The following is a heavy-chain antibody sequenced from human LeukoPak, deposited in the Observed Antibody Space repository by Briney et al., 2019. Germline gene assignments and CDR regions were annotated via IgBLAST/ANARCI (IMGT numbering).Heavy chain of an antibody. CDR1: GFTFSNAW. D-gene: IGHD4-11*01. CDR2: IKSKTDGGTT. V-gene: IGHV3-15*01. J-gene: IGHJ6*02. CDR3: TIDRGSYSYYAYYYGMGV. Sequence: GGSRRLSCAASGFTFSNAWMSWVRQAPGKGLEWVGRIKSKTDGGTTDYATPVKGRFTISRDDSKNTLYLQMNSLKTEDTAVYYCTIDRGSYSYYAYYYGMGVWGQGTTVTVSS.